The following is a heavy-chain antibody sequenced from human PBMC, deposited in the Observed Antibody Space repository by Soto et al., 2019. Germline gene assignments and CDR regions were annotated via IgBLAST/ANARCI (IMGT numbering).Heavy chain of an antibody. CDR1: GFSLSTSGVG. V-gene: IGHV2-5*02. Sequence: QITLKESGPTLVKPTQTLTLTCTSSGFSLSTSGVGVGWIRQPPGKALEWLALIYWDDDKRYSPSLKSRLTITKDTSKNQVVLTMTNMDPVDTATYYCAPSLIGYYYDSRGSNWIDPWGQGTLVTVS. D-gene: IGHD3-22*01. CDR2: IYWDDDK. J-gene: IGHJ5*02. CDR3: APSLIGYYYDSRGSNWIDP.